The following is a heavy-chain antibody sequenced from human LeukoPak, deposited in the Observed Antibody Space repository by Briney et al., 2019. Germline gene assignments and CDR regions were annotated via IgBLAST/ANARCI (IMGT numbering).Heavy chain of an antibody. CDR1: GGTFSSYA. D-gene: IGHD2-2*01. V-gene: IGHV1-69*01. J-gene: IGHJ6*03. CDR3: ATTDIVVVPAARTDYYYYYYMDV. CDR2: IIPIFGTA. Sequence: VASVKVSCKASGGTFSSYAISWVRQAPGQGLEWMGGIIPIFGTANYAQKFQGRVTITADESTSTAYMELSSLRSEDTAVYYCATTDIVVVPAARTDYYYYYYMDVWGKGTTVTVSS.